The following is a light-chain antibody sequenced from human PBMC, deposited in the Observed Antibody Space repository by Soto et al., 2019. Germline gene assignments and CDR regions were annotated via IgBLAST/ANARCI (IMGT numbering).Light chain of an antibody. CDR3: GTWDSRLSAKV. Sequence: QSVLTQPPSVSAAPGQKVTISFSGSSSNIGNNYVSLYQQHPGTAPKLLMYDNNKRPSGIPHRFSGSKSGTSATLGSTGLQTGDEAEYYCGTWDSRLSAKVFGGGTKLTVL. J-gene: IGLJ2*01. CDR2: DNN. CDR1: SSNIGNNY. V-gene: IGLV1-51*01.